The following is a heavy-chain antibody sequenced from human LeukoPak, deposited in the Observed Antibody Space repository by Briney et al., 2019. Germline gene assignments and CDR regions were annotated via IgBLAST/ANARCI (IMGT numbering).Heavy chain of an antibody. CDR1: GYSFTSYW. CDR2: IYPGDSDT. CDR3: ARRGSSSYYYYYGMDV. Sequence: PGESLKISCKGSGYSFTSYWIGWVRQMPGKGLEWMGIIYPGDSDTRYSPSFQGQVTISADKSISTAYLQWSSLKASDTAMCYCARRGSSSYYYYYGMDVWGQGTTVTVSS. D-gene: IGHD6-13*01. V-gene: IGHV5-51*03. J-gene: IGHJ6*02.